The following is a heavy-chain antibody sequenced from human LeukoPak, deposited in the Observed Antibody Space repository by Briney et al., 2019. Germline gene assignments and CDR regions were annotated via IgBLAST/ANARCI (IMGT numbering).Heavy chain of an antibody. Sequence: KPGASVKVSCKASGYTFTSYAMHWVRQAPGQRLEWMGWINAGNGNTKYSQKFQGRVTITWDTSASTAYMELSSLRSEDTAVYYCARGYCSSTSCYLFDYWGQGTLVTVSS. D-gene: IGHD2-2*01. J-gene: IGHJ4*02. V-gene: IGHV1-3*01. CDR3: ARGYCSSTSCYLFDY. CDR2: INAGNGNT. CDR1: GYTFTSYA.